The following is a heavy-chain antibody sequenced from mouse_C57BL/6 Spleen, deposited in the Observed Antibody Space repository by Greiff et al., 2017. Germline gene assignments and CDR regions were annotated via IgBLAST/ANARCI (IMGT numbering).Heavy chain of an antibody. Sequence: QVQLQQSGPGLVQPSQSLSITCTVSGFSLTSYGVHWVRQSPGKGLEWLGVIWRGGSADYNAAFMSRLSITKDNSKSQVFFKMNSLQADDTAIYYCAKNYGSSYHAMDYWGQGTSVTVSS. CDR1: GFSLTSYG. D-gene: IGHD1-1*01. V-gene: IGHV2-5*01. CDR2: IWRGGSA. J-gene: IGHJ4*01. CDR3: AKNYGSSYHAMDY.